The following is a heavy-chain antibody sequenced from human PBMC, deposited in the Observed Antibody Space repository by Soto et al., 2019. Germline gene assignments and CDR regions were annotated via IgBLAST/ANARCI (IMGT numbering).Heavy chain of an antibody. J-gene: IGHJ4*02. D-gene: IGHD5-12*01. V-gene: IGHV3-23*01. Sequence: EVQLLESGGGLVQPGGSLRLSCAVSGITFGRFAMTWVRQAPGEGLEWVSTISGNGAETFYADSGKGRFTISRDNSRNTVLLHMNSLRGEDTVSYFCATGGHASPCDYWGLGTLFTVSS. CDR3: ATGGHASPCDY. CDR1: GITFGRFA. CDR2: ISGNGAET.